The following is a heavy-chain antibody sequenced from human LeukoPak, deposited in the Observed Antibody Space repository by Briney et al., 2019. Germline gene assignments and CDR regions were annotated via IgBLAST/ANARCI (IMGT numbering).Heavy chain of an antibody. CDR2: INHSGST. Sequence: SETLSLTCGVYGGSFSGYYWSWLRQPPGKGLEWIGEINHSGSTNYNSSLKSRVTISVDTSKNQFSLKLSSVTAADTAVYYCARGAYDILTGYSNFDYWGQGTLVTVSS. CDR1: GGSFSGYY. CDR3: ARGAYDILTGYSNFDY. D-gene: IGHD3-9*01. J-gene: IGHJ4*02. V-gene: IGHV4-34*01.